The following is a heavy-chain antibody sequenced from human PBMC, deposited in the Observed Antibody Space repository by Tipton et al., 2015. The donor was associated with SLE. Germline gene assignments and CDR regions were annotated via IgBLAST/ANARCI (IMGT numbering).Heavy chain of an antibody. D-gene: IGHD5-12*01. CDR1: GFTFSSYW. J-gene: IGHJ1*01. Sequence: SLRLSCAASGFTFSSYWMSWVRQAPGKGLEWVAIIKEDGSETYYVDFVKGRFTISRDNTKNSLYLQMNSLRAEDTAVYYCATNGHGETYEFFTEYLRHWGQGTLVTVSS. CDR3: ATNGHGETYEFFTEYLRH. V-gene: IGHV3-7*01. CDR2: IKEDGSET.